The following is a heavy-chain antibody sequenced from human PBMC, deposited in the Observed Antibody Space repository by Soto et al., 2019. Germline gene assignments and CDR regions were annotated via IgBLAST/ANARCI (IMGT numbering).Heavy chain of an antibody. D-gene: IGHD1-26*01. CDR2: TYYRSKWYY. CDR3: ARGEQYSGRIFDY. J-gene: IGHJ4*01. Sequence: SQTLSLTCAITGDSVSSNSAGWSWVRQSPSRGLEWLGRTYYRSKWYYEYTVSVRGRITINPDTSKNQYSLQLNSVTPEDTAVYFCARGEQYSGRIFDYWGQGTLVTVSS. CDR1: GDSVSSNSAG. V-gene: IGHV6-1*01.